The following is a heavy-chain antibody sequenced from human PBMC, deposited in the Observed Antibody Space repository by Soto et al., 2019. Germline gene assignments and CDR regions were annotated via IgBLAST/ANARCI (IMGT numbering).Heavy chain of an antibody. V-gene: IGHV3-23*01. Sequence: GGSLRLSCAASGFTFSSYAMSWVRQAPGKGLEWVSVISGSGGSTYYADSVKGRFTISRDSSKNTLYLQMNSLRAEDTAVYYFAKDHGITMIVVVISQDAFDIWGQGTMVTVSS. J-gene: IGHJ3*02. CDR2: ISGSGGST. D-gene: IGHD3-22*01. CDR1: GFTFSSYA. CDR3: AKDHGITMIVVVISQDAFDI.